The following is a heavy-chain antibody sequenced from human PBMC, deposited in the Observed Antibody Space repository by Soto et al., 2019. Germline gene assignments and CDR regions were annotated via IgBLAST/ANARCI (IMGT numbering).Heavy chain of an antibody. Sequence: SETLSLTCAVYGGSFSDYSWTWIRQPPGKGLEWIGEINHSGSTYYNPSLKSRVTISVDTSKNQFSLKLTSVTAADTAVYYCARQVPNYYLSGSLDYWGQGTLVTVSS. J-gene: IGHJ4*02. D-gene: IGHD3-10*01. CDR2: INHSGST. V-gene: IGHV4-34*01. CDR3: ARQVPNYYLSGSLDY. CDR1: GGSFSDYS.